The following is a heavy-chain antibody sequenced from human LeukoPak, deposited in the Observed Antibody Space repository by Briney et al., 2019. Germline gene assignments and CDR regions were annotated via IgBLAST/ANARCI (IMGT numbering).Heavy chain of an antibody. D-gene: IGHD3-22*01. CDR2: IWFDGIRK. CDR3: ARDLEDSSPFGAFDM. V-gene: IGHV3-33*01. J-gene: IGHJ3*02. Sequence: GGSLRLSCAASGFTFSSYGMHWVRQAPGKGLEWVAAIWFDGIRKYYADSVKGRLTISRDNSKNTLYLQMNSLRAEDTAVYYCARDLEDSSPFGAFDMWGQGTMVTVSS. CDR1: GFTFSSYG.